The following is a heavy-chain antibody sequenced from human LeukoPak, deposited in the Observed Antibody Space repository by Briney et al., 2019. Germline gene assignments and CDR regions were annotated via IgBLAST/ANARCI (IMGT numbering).Heavy chain of an antibody. CDR2: IRSNGGST. V-gene: IGHV3-64D*06. CDR3: VKVDGSGYYSDAFDM. D-gene: IGHD3-22*01. CDR1: GFTFSSCA. Sequence: PGGSLRLSCSASGFTFSSCAMHWVRQAPGKGLEYVSGIRSNGGSTYYADSVKGRFTISRDNSKNTLYLQMSSLRAADTAVYYCVKVDGSGYYSDAFDMWGQGTMVTVSS. J-gene: IGHJ3*02.